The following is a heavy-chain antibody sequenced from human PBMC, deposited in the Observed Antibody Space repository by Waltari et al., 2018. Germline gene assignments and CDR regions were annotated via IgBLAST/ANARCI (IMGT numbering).Heavy chain of an antibody. CDR3: ARHINFWSGYYFDS. CDR2: IYYTGTT. Sequence: QLQLQESGPQLVKPSETLSLTCTVSGASLDNTTHYWGWVRQPPGKGLEWIGSIYYTGTTYYNPSLKSRMTISADTSKTQFSLRLSSVTAADTAVYYRARHINFWSGYYFDSWGQGTLVTVSS. V-gene: IGHV4-39*01. J-gene: IGHJ4*02. D-gene: IGHD3-3*01. CDR1: GASLDNTTHY.